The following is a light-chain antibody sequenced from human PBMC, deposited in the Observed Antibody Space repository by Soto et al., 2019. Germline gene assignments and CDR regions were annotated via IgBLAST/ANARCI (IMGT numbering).Light chain of an antibody. V-gene: IGKV3-15*01. CDR1: QSVSID. CDR2: GAS. J-gene: IGKJ1*01. Sequence: EIVMTQSPATVPVSPGERVTLSCRASQSVSIDLAWYQQKPDQAPRLLIYGASTRATDIPPSFTGSGSGTEFTLTISSLQSEDIAVYYCQQYNKWPQTFGQGTKVEIK. CDR3: QQYNKWPQT.